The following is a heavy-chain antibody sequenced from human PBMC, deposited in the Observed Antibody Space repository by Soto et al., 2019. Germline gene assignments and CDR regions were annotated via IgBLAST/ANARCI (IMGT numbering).Heavy chain of an antibody. D-gene: IGHD1-26*01. CDR2: ISGSGGST. V-gene: IGHV3-23*01. CDR3: AKDEVGATSFDY. J-gene: IGHJ4*02. Sequence: GSLRLSCAASGFTFSSYAMSWVRQAPGKGLEWVSAISGSGGSTYYADSVKGRFTISRDNSKNTLYLQMNSLRAEDTAVYYCAKDEVGATSFDYWGQGTLVTVSS. CDR1: GFTFSSYA.